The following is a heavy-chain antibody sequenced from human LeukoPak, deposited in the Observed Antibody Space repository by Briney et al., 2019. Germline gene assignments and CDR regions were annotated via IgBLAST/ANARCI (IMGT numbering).Heavy chain of an antibody. CDR2: ISAYNGNT. V-gene: IGHV1-18*04. CDR3: ARLRRASYNWFDP. Sequence: ASVKVSCKASGYSFTGYYMLWVRQAPGQGLEWMGWISAYNGNTNYAQKLQGRVTMTTDTSTSTAYMELRSLRSDDTAVYYCARLRRASYNWFDPWGQGTLVTVSS. D-gene: IGHD2-15*01. CDR1: GYSFTGYY. J-gene: IGHJ5*02.